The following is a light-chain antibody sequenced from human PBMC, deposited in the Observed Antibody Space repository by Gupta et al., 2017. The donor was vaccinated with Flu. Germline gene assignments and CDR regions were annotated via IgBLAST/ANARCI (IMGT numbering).Light chain of an antibody. V-gene: IGLV4-69*01. J-gene: IGLJ3*02. Sequence: GHTTYTIAWHQQQPERGPRFLMLLNSDGSHTKAGGIPDRFSGSSSGAERYLTISSLQSEDEADYYCQTWGTGLTWVFGGGTKLTVL. CDR2: LNSDGSH. CDR1: GHTTYT. CDR3: QTWGTGLTWV.